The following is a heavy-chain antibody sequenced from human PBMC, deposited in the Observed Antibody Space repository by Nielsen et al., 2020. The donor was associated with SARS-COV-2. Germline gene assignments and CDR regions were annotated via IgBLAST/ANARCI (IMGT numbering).Heavy chain of an antibody. Sequence: ASVKVSCKASGYTFTSYDISWLRQAPGQGLEWMGWISVYTGNTNYAQNVQGRVTMTTDTSTSTAYMELRSLRSDDTAVYYCARDGIPRDYSGYGSWFDPWGQGTLVTVSS. D-gene: IGHD5-12*01. CDR1: GYTFTSYD. CDR2: ISVYTGNT. CDR3: ARDGIPRDYSGYGSWFDP. J-gene: IGHJ5*02. V-gene: IGHV1-18*04.